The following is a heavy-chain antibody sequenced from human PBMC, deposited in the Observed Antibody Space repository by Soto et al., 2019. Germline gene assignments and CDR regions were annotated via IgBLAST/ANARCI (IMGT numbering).Heavy chain of an antibody. J-gene: IGHJ4*02. CDR2: IYSGGST. CDR3: AKLPGDSWGYFDY. D-gene: IGHD2-21*02. Sequence: GGSLRLSCAASGFTVSSNYMSWVRQAPGKGLEWVSVIYSGGSTYYADSVKGRFTISRDNSKNTLYLQMNSLRAEDTAVYYCAKLPGDSWGYFDYWGQGTLVTVSS. V-gene: IGHV3-53*01. CDR1: GFTVSSNY.